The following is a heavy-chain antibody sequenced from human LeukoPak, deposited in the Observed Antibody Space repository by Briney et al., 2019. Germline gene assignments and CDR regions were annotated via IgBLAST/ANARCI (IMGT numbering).Heavy chain of an antibody. CDR1: GLTLSSYW. CDR2: INSDGSNT. J-gene: IGHJ4*02. D-gene: IGHD3-10*01. CDR3: AELTSMVEQY. Sequence: GGSLRLSCAASGLTLSSYWMHWVRQAPGKGLVWVSRINSDGSNTRYADSVRGRFTISRDNAKNTLYLQMNSLRAEDTAVYYCAELTSMVEQYWGQGTLVTVSS. V-gene: IGHV3-74*01.